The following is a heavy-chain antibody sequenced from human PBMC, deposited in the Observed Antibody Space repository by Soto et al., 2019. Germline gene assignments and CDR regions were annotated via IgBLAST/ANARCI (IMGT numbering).Heavy chain of an antibody. D-gene: IGHD1-20*01. V-gene: IGHV3-23*01. CDR3: AKGDNVGIRGWFDP. J-gene: IGHJ5*02. CDR1: GFTFSSYA. Sequence: EVQLLESGGGLVQPGGSLRLSCAASGFTFSSYAMSWVRQAPGKGLEWVSAISGSGGNTYYADSVKGRFTISRDNSKNTLYLQMNTLRAEDTAVYYCAKGDNVGIRGWFDPWGQGTLVTVSS. CDR2: ISGSGGNT.